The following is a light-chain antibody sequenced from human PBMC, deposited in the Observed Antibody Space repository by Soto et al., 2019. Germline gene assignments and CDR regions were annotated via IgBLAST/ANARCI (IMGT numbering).Light chain of an antibody. CDR3: SSFTTTSIYV. CDR2: EVN. J-gene: IGLJ1*01. CDR1: SSDVGAYNY. V-gene: IGLV2-14*03. Sequence: QSALTQPASMSGSPGQSITISCTGTSSDVGAYNYVSWYQQHPGKAPNLMIFEVNNRPSGVSNRFSGSKSGNTASLTISGLRAEDEADYYCSSFTTTSIYVFGSGTKLTVL.